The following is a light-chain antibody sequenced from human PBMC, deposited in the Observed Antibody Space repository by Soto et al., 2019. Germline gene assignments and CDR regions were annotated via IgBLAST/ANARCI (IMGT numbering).Light chain of an antibody. V-gene: IGKV1-5*03. CDR3: QQYVAYSYT. J-gene: IGKJ2*01. CDR1: QSIATW. CDR2: KAS. Sequence: DVQLTQSPSTLSASVGDRVTITCRASQSIATWLAWYQHKPGQAPNLLIHKASSLQTGVPSRFSGSGSGTEFTLTISSLQPDDFATYYCQQYVAYSYTFGQGTKLEI.